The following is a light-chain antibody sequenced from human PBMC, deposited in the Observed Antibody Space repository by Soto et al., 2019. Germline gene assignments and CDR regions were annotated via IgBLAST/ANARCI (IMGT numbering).Light chain of an antibody. Sequence: DIQMTQSPSTLPAYVGAKVNITCRASQRISSWLAWYQQKPGKAPKLLIYKASSLESGVPSRFSGSGSGTEFTLTISSLHPDDFATYYCQQYNSYSPYTFGQGTKLEI. CDR3: QQYNSYSPYT. J-gene: IGKJ2*01. CDR1: QRISSW. V-gene: IGKV1-5*03. CDR2: KAS.